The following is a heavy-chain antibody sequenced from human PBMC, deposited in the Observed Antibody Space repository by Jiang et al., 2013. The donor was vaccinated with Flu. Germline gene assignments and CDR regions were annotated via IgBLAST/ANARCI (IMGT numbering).Heavy chain of an antibody. CDR1: GYTFTSYD. D-gene: IGHD3-3*01. V-gene: IGHV1-8*01. J-gene: IGHJ2*01. Sequence: KVSCKASGYTFTSYDINWVRQATGQGLEWMGWMNPNSGNTGYAQKFQGRVTMTRNTSISTAYMELSSLRSEDTAVYYCARTGDYDFWSGYYDWYFDLWGRGTLVTVSS. CDR2: MNPNSGNT. CDR3: ARTGDYDFWSGYYDWYFDL.